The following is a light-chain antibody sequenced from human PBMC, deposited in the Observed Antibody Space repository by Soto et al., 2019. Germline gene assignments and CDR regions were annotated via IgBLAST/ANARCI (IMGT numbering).Light chain of an antibody. CDR2: EVS. J-gene: IGLJ1*01. V-gene: IGLV2-14*01. CDR1: SSDVGGYNY. Sequence: QSALTPPASVSGSPGQSITISCTGTSSDVGGYNYVSWYQQHPGKAPKLMIYEVSNRPSGVSNRFSGSKSGNTASLTISGLQAEDEADYYCSSYTSSSPWVFGTGPKATVL. CDR3: SSYTSSSPWV.